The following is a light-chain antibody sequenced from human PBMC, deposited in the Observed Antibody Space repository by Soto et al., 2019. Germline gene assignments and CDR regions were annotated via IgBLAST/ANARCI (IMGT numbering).Light chain of an antibody. V-gene: IGLV2-11*01. Sequence: QSALTQPRSVSGSPGQSVTISCTGTNSDVGGYNSVSWYQQHPGKAPQLIIYETTKRPSRVSNRFSGSKSGNTASLTISGLLAEDEADYYCSSYTGSYTVMFGGGTKVTVL. CDR3: SSYTGSYTVM. CDR1: NSDVGGYNS. CDR2: ETT. J-gene: IGLJ3*02.